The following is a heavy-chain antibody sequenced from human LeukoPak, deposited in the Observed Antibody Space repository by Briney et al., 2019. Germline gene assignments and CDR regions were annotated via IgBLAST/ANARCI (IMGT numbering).Heavy chain of an antibody. V-gene: IGHV4-59*01. CDR2: IYYSGST. Sequence: SETLSLTCTVSGGSISSYYWSWIRQPPGKGLEWIGYIYYSGSTNYNPSLKSRVTISVDTSKNQFSLKLSSVTAADTAVYYCAREGPRITMVRGVIGWFDPWGQGTLVTVSS. J-gene: IGHJ5*02. CDR1: GGSISSYY. D-gene: IGHD3-10*01. CDR3: AREGPRITMVRGVIGWFDP.